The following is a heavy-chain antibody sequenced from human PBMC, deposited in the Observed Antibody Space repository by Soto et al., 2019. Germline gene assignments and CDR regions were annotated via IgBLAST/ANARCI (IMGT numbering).Heavy chain of an antibody. V-gene: IGHV3-11*04. CDR2: ISSSSSTT. CDR1: GFTFSDYY. J-gene: IGHJ4*02. CDR3: ARHDYGSNSPAT. Sequence: PGGSLRLSCAASGFTFSDYYMSWIRQAPGKGLEWVSYISSSSSTTYYADSVKGRFTISRDNAKNSLYLQMNSLRDEDTAVYYCARHDYGSNSPATWGQGTLVTVSS. D-gene: IGHD4-17*01.